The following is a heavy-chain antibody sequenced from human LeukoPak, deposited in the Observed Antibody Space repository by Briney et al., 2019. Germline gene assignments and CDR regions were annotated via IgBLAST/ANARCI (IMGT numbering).Heavy chain of an antibody. D-gene: IGHD3-10*01. CDR2: ISSSSSYI. V-gene: IGHV3-21*04. J-gene: IGHJ4*02. Sequence: GGSLRLSCAASGFTFSSYSMNWVRQAPGKGLEWVSSISSSSSYIYYADSVKGRFTISRDNSKNTLYLQMNSLRAEDTAVYYCAKFAGPGTTHFDYWGQGTPVTVSS. CDR1: GFTFSSYS. CDR3: AKFAGPGTTHFDY.